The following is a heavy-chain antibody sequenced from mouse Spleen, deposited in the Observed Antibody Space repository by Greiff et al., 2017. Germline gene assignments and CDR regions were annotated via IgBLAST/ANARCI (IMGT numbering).Heavy chain of an antibody. Sequence: QVQLKESGAELARPGASVKLSCKASGYTFTSYGISWVKQRTGQGLEWIGEIYPRSGNTYYNEKFKGKATLTADKSSSTAYMELRSLTSEDSAVYFCTIGYDYDGALAYWGQGTLVTVSA. V-gene: IGHV1-81*01. D-gene: IGHD2-4*01. CDR3: TIGYDYDGALAY. CDR2: IYPRSGNT. J-gene: IGHJ3*01. CDR1: GYTFTSYG.